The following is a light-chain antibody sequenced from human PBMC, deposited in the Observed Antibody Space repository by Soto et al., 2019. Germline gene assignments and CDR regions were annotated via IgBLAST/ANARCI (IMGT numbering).Light chain of an antibody. CDR1: SSDGGSYNR. CDR3: SSYTSSSALV. V-gene: IGLV2-18*02. Sequence: QSALTQPPSVSGSPGQSVTISCTGTSSDGGSYNRVSWYQQPPGTAPKLMIYAVTNRPSGVPDRFSGSKSGNTASLTISGLQAEDEADYYCSSYTSSSALVFGGGTKVTVL. CDR2: AVT. J-gene: IGLJ2*01.